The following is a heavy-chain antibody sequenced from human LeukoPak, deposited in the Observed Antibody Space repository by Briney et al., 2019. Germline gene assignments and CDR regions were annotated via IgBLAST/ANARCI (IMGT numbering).Heavy chain of an antibody. J-gene: IGHJ6*02. D-gene: IGHD3-9*01. Sequence: GGSLRLSCAASGFTFSSYAMSWVRQAPGKGLEWVSAISGSGGSTYYADSVKGRFTISRANSKNTLYLQMNSLRAEDTAVYYCAKDILTGYYYYYYYGMDVWGQGTTVTVSS. CDR3: AKDILTGYYYYYYYGMDV. CDR1: GFTFSSYA. CDR2: ISGSGGST. V-gene: IGHV3-23*01.